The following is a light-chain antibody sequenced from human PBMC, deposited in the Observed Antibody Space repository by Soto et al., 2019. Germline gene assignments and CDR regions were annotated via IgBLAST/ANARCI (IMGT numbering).Light chain of an antibody. CDR1: NSNIGSNT. V-gene: IGLV1-44*01. CDR2: SNN. Sequence: QSVLTQPPSASGTPGQRVTISCSGSNSNIGSNTVNWYQQLPGTAPKLLIYSNNQRPSGVPDRFSGAKSGTSASLAISGLQAEDDADYYCAAWDDSLNAWVFGGGTKLTFL. CDR3: AAWDDSLNAWV. J-gene: IGLJ3*02.